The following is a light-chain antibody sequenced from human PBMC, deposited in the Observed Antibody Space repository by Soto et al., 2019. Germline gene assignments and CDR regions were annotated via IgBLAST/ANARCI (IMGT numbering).Light chain of an antibody. Sequence: DIQMTQSPSSLSASVGDRVTISFRASQRITSYLNWYQQKPGKAPTLLIFGASTLQSGVPPRFSGSGSGTDFTLTISSLQPEDFAAYYCQQSYDMPWTFGQGTKVDI. V-gene: IGKV1-39*01. CDR1: QRITSY. J-gene: IGKJ1*01. CDR2: GAS. CDR3: QQSYDMPWT.